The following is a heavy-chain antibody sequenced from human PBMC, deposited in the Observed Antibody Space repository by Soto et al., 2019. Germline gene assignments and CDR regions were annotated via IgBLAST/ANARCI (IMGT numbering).Heavy chain of an antibody. V-gene: IGHV4-34*01. CDR2: INHSGST. CDR3: ARGYYGGNMRLLGYFDY. Sequence: SETLSLTCAVSGGSFSGYYWSWIRQPPGKGLEWIGEINHSGSTNYNPSLKSRVTISVDTSKNQFSLKLSSVTAADTAVYYCARGYYGGNMRLLGYFDYWGQGTLVTVSS. J-gene: IGHJ4*02. CDR1: GGSFSGYY. D-gene: IGHD4-17*01.